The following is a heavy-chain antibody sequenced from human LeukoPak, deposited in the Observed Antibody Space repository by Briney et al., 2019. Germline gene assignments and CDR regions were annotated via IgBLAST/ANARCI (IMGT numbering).Heavy chain of an antibody. V-gene: IGHV4-61*01. J-gene: IGHJ4*02. D-gene: IGHD2-15*01. CDR2: IYYSRST. CDR1: GGSVSSGSYY. CDR3: ARVNADRYCSGGSCYIDY. Sequence: PSETLSLTCTVSGGSVSSGSYYWSWIRQPPGKGLEWIGYIYYSRSTNYNPSLKSRVTISVDTSKNQFSLKLSSVTAADTAVYYCARVNADRYCSGGSCYIDYWGQGTLVTVSS.